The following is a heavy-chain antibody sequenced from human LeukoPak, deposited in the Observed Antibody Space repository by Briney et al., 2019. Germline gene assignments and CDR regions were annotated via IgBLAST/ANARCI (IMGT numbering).Heavy chain of an antibody. J-gene: IGHJ3*02. CDR1: DGSITSNYY. V-gene: IGHV4-39*07. CDR3: ARRTGIPRGAFDI. D-gene: IGHD3-10*01. Sequence: SETLSLTCAVSDGSITSNYYWGWIRQPPGKGLEWIGSISYSGSTHYNLSLKSRVTISVDTSKNQFSLKLSSVTAADTAVYYCARRTGIPRGAFDIWGQGTMVTVSS. CDR2: ISYSGST.